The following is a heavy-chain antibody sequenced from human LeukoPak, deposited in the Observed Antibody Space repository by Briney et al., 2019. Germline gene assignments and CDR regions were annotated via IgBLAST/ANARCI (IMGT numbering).Heavy chain of an antibody. J-gene: IGHJ1*01. CDR2: IYPGDSDS. D-gene: IGHD6-13*01. V-gene: IGHV5-51*01. CDR1: GYSFTSYW. Sequence: GESLKISCKASGYSFTSYWIGWVRQMPGKGLEWVGIIYPGDSDSRYSPSFRGQVTISADKSISTVHLQWSSLKASDTAMYYCARLHSSSWYSRYFQPWGQGTLVTVSS. CDR3: ARLHSSSWYSRYFQP.